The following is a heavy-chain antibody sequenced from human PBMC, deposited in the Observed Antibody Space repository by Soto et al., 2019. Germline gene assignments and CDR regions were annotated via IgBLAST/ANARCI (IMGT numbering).Heavy chain of an antibody. CDR1: GGTFSSYA. CDR3: AREALRYGSSGDYSMADDY. Sequence: QVQLLQSGAEVKKPGSSLKVSCKASGGTFSSYAISWVRQAPGQGLEWMGGIIRIFGTANYAQKFQGRVTITADESTSTAYMELSSLRSEDTAVYYCAREALRYGSSGDYSMADDYWGQGTLVTASS. D-gene: IGHD3-22*01. J-gene: IGHJ4*02. V-gene: IGHV1-69*01. CDR2: IIRIFGTA.